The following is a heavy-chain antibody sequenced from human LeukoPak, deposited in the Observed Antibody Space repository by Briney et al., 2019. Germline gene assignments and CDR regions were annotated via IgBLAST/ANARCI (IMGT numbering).Heavy chain of an antibody. CDR3: ARDEYRSRWLHP. D-gene: IGHD5-24*01. V-gene: IGHV3-7*01. CDR2: IKGDGSEK. J-gene: IGHJ5*02. Sequence: GGSLRLSCAASGFTFSSYWMSWVRLAPGKGLEWVANIKGDGSEKWYADSVKGRFTISRDNAQNTVHLQMNSLRAEDTAVYHCARDEYRSRWLHPWGQGTLVTVTS. CDR1: GFTFSSYW.